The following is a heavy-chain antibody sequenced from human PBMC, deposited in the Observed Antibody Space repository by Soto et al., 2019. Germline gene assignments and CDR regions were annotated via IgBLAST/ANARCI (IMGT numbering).Heavy chain of an antibody. CDR3: ARGSYTIFGVAYYYYMDV. CDR1: GGSISSYY. J-gene: IGHJ6*03. Sequence: QVQLQESGPGLVKPSETLSLTCTVSGGSISSYYWSWIRQPPGKGLEWIGYIYYSGSTNYNPSLKSRVTISVDTSKNQFSLKLSSVTAADTAVYYCARGSYTIFGVAYYYYMDVWGKGTTVTVSS. CDR2: IYYSGST. V-gene: IGHV4-59*08. D-gene: IGHD3-3*01.